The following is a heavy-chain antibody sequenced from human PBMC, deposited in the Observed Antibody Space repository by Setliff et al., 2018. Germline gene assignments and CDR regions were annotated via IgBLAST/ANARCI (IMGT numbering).Heavy chain of an antibody. CDR2: INPNSGGT. Sequence: SVKVSCKASGYTFTGYYMHWVRQAPGQGLEWMGWINPNSGGTNYAQKFQGWVTMTRDTSISTAYMELSRLRSGDTAVYYCARGPRITIFGVVSLSLYGMDVWGQGTTVTVSS. J-gene: IGHJ6*02. V-gene: IGHV1-2*04. CDR1: GYTFTGYY. CDR3: ARGPRITIFGVVSLSLYGMDV. D-gene: IGHD3-3*01.